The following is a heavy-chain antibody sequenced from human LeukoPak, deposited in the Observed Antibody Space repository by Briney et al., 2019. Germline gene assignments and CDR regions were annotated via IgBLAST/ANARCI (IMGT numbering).Heavy chain of an antibody. Sequence: ASVKVSCKASGGTFSSYAISWVRQAPGQGLEWMGRIIPILGIANYAQKFQGRVTITADKSTSTAYMELSSLRSEDTAVYYCARAAAGVVITSWFDYWGQGTLVTVSS. D-gene: IGHD3-22*01. CDR2: IIPILGIA. V-gene: IGHV1-69*04. J-gene: IGHJ4*02. CDR3: ARAAAGVVITSWFDY. CDR1: GGTFSSYA.